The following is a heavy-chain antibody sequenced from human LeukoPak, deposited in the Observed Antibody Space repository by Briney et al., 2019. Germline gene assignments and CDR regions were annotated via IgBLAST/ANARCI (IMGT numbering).Heavy chain of an antibody. Sequence: ASVKVSCKASGYTFTSYGISWVRQAPGQGLEWMGWISAYNGNTNYAQKLQGRVTMTTDTSTSTAYMELRSLRSDDTAVYYCARVGGAYGSGSYAFDIWGQGTMATVSS. CDR1: GYTFTSYG. CDR2: ISAYNGNT. V-gene: IGHV1-18*01. J-gene: IGHJ3*02. CDR3: ARVGGAYGSGSYAFDI. D-gene: IGHD3-10*01.